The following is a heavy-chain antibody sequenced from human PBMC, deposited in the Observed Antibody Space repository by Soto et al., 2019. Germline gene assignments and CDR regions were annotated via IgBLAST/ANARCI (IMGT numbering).Heavy chain of an antibody. V-gene: IGHV3-23*01. Sequence: EVQLLESGGGLIQPGGPLSPSCPASGLTFSNYAMTWFRQVPGKGLEWVSVTSHNGGTVYYADSVKGRFTISRDNSKNTLDLQMNSLRVEDTATYFCAKDLTAEDYPRGLFDFWGQGTLVTVSS. CDR2: TSHNGGTV. D-gene: IGHD2-21*02. CDR1: GLTFSNYA. CDR3: AKDLTAEDYPRGLFDF. J-gene: IGHJ4*02.